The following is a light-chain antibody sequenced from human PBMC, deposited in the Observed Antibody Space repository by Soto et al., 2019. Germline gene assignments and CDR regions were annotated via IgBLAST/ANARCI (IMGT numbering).Light chain of an antibody. V-gene: IGKV1-39*01. Sequence: DIQMTQSPSSLSASDGDRVTITCRASQNIANYLNWYQQKPGKAPNLLIYAASSLQSGVPSRFSGSGSGTDFTLTISSLQPEDFATYYCQHSYTTPITFGQGTRLEIK. J-gene: IGKJ5*01. CDR1: QNIANY. CDR2: AAS. CDR3: QHSYTTPIT.